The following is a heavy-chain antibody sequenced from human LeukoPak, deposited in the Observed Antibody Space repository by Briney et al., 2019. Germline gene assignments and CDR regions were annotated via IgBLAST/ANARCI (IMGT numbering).Heavy chain of an antibody. CDR3: ASARGSSWFLSFDY. V-gene: IGHV4-30-2*01. Sequence: SETLSLTCTVSGGSISDYSWSWIRQPPGKGLEWIGYIYHSGSTYSNPSLKSRVTISVDRSKNQFSLKLSSVTAADTAVYYCASARGSSWFLSFDYWGQGTLVTVSS. D-gene: IGHD6-13*01. J-gene: IGHJ4*02. CDR2: IYHSGST. CDR1: GGSISDYS.